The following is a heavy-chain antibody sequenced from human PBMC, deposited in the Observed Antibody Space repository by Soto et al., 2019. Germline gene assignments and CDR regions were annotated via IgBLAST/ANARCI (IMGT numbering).Heavy chain of an antibody. CDR2: FIPIFGTA. V-gene: IGHV1-69*01. CDR1: GGTFSSYA. J-gene: IGHJ4*02. Sequence: QVQLVQSGAEVKKPGSSVKVSCKASGGTFSSYAISWVRQAPGQGLEWMGGFIPIFGTANYAQKFQGRVTITADEPTSTDYMELSSLRSEDTAVYYCARGLGYCSGGSCYSFDFWGQGTLVTVSS. D-gene: IGHD2-15*01. CDR3: ARGLGYCSGGSCYSFDF.